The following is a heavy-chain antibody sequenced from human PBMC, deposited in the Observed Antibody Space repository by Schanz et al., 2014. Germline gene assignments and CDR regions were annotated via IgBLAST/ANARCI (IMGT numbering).Heavy chain of an antibody. D-gene: IGHD2-2*01. Sequence: QLMQSGSEVRKPGASVKVSCKASGYIFGSHGMTWVRQAPGQGPELMGWISAYNGHTTYAQKFQCRVTMTTDSSTSTAYMELRNVRYDDTAMYYCARGIPYCSSTSCSGLDAYDVWGRGTLVTVSS. CDR1: GYIFGSHG. J-gene: IGHJ3*01. V-gene: IGHV1-18*01. CDR2: ISAYNGHT. CDR3: ARGIPYCSSTSCSGLDAYDV.